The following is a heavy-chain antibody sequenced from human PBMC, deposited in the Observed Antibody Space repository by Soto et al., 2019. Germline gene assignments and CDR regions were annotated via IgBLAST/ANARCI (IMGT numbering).Heavy chain of an antibody. Sequence: SETLSLTCAVYGGSFSGYYWSWIRQPPGKGLEWIGEINHSGSTNYNPSLKSRVTISVDTSKNQLSLKLSSVTAADTAVYYCARGKMVRAFDYWGQGTLVTVSS. CDR1: GGSFSGYY. D-gene: IGHD3-10*01. CDR2: INHSGST. J-gene: IGHJ4*02. V-gene: IGHV4-34*01. CDR3: ARGKMVRAFDY.